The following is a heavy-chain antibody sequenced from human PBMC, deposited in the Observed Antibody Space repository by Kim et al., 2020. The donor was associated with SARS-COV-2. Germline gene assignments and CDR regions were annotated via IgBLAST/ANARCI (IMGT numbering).Heavy chain of an antibody. CDR1: GFTVSSNY. CDR3: ARGDTAMALPFDY. Sequence: GGSLRLSCAASGFTVSSNYMSWVRQAPGKGLEWVSVIYSGGSTYYADSVKGRFTISRDNSKNTLYLQMNSLRAEDTAVYYCARGDTAMALPFDYWGQGTLVTVSS. CDR2: IYSGGST. D-gene: IGHD5-18*01. J-gene: IGHJ4*02. V-gene: IGHV3-53*01.